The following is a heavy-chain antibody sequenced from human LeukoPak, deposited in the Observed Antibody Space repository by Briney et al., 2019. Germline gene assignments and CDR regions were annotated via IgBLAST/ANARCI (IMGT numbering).Heavy chain of an antibody. J-gene: IGHJ3*02. V-gene: IGHV1-2*06. CDR1: GYTFTGYY. D-gene: IGHD3-3*01. Sequence: GASVKVSCKASGYTFTGYYMHWVRQAPGQGLEWMGRINPNSGGTNYAQKFQGRVTMTRDTSISTAYMELSRLRSDDTAVYYCARGWSSCSLRDAFDIWGQGTMVTVSS. CDR2: INPNSGGT. CDR3: ARGWSSCSLRDAFDI.